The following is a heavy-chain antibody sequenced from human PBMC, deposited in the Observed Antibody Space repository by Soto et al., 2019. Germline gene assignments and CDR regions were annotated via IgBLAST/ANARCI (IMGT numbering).Heavy chain of an antibody. V-gene: IGHV3-30-3*01. Sequence: GGSLRLSCAASGFTFSNYAMYWVRQAPGKGLEWVAVISYDGSNKYYADSVKGRFTISRDNSKNTLYLQMNSLRPEDTAVYYCAREPGSSGWAAMDVWGQGTTVTVSS. CDR3: AREPGSSGWAAMDV. CDR2: ISYDGSNK. J-gene: IGHJ6*02. CDR1: GFTFSNYA. D-gene: IGHD6-19*01.